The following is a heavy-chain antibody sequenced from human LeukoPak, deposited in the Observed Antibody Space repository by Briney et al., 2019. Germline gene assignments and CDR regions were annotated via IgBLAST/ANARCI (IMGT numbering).Heavy chain of an antibody. V-gene: IGHV4-4*09. D-gene: IGHD1-26*01. CDR3: ARLGSYHDF. Sequence: PSETLSLTCTVSGASIRNYYWSWIRQTPEKGLEWMGYIHATGGSNYYPSLKSRLTVSIDTSRNQLSLKLTSVTAAYTAVYFCARLGSYHDFWGQGALVTVSS. CDR2: IHATGGS. CDR1: GASIRNYY. J-gene: IGHJ4*02.